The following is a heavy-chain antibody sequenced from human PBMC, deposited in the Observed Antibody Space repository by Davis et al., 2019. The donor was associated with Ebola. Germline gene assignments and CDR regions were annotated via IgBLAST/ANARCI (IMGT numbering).Heavy chain of an antibody. J-gene: IGHJ4*02. CDR1: GGSLSGYY. CDR3: ARAHRIPLG. CDR2: IHGGGAT. D-gene: IGHD2-21*01. V-gene: IGHV4-34*01. Sequence: PSETLSLTCGVYGGSLSGYYWSWIRQPPGKGLEWIGEIHGGGATSYNPSFKSRVTMSVDTSKSQISLNLRSLTAADTAVYYCARAHRIPLGWGQGTLVTVSS.